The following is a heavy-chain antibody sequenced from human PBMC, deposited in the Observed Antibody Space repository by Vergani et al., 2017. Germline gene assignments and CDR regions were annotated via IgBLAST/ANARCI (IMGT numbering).Heavy chain of an antibody. V-gene: IGHV1-2*02. CDR2: INPNSGGT. D-gene: IGHD6-19*01. Sequence: QVQLVQSGAEVKKPGASVKVSCKASGYTFTGYYMHWVRQAPGQGLEWMGWINPNSGGTNYAQKFQGRVTMTRDTSISTAYMELSRLRSDDTAVYYCAREWAVAGIPGRPNYYYYGMDVWGQGTTVTVSS. CDR3: AREWAVAGIPGRPNYYYYGMDV. CDR1: GYTFTGYY. J-gene: IGHJ6*02.